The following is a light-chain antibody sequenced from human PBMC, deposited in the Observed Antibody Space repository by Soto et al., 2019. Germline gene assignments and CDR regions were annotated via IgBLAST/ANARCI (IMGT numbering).Light chain of an antibody. V-gene: IGKV1-39*01. CDR2: AAS. J-gene: IGKJ3*01. CDR1: QTIIRY. Sequence: DIQMPQSPSSLSASVGDRVTITCRASQTIIRYLNWYQQKPGRAPNLLIYAASSLHTGVPSRFSARGSGTEFTLTISSLQPEDSATYYGQQSYSTLFTFGRGTRVEIK. CDR3: QQSYSTLFT.